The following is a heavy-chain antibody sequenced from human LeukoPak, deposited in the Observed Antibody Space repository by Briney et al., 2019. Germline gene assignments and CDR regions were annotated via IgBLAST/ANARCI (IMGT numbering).Heavy chain of an antibody. CDR3: ARAGLPIYYYYMDV. D-gene: IGHD5-18*01. J-gene: IGHJ6*03. CDR2: IIPIFGTA. Sequence: ASVKVSCKASGGTFSSYAISWVRQAPGQGLEWMGGIIPIFGTANYAQKFQGRVTITADKSTSTAYMELSSLRSEDTAVYYCARAGLPIYYYYMDVWGKGTTVTVSS. CDR1: GGTFSSYA. V-gene: IGHV1-69*06.